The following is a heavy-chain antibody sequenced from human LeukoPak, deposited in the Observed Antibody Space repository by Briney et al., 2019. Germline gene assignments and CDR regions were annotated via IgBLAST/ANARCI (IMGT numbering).Heavy chain of an antibody. CDR1: GGSFSGYY. Sequence: SETLSLTCAVYGGSFSGYYWSWIRQPPGKGLEWIGEINHSGSTNYNPSLKSRVTISVDTSKNQFSLKLSSVTAADTAVYYCARGPGMYSSSWYEYWGQGTLVTVSS. CDR3: ARGPGMYSSSWYEY. D-gene: IGHD6-13*01. V-gene: IGHV4-34*01. CDR2: INHSGST. J-gene: IGHJ4*02.